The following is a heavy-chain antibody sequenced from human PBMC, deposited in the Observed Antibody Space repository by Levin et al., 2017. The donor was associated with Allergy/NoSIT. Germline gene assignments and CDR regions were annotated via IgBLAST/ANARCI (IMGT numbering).Heavy chain of an antibody. V-gene: IGHV1-2*04. D-gene: IGHD2-2*02. J-gene: IGHJ6*02. CDR3: ARALRSLLVPAAIRYYYYGMDV. Sequence: ASVKVSCKASGYTFTGYYMHWVRQAPGQGLEWMGWINPNSGGTNYAQKFQGWVTMTRDTSISTAYMELSRLRSDDTAVYYCARALRSLLVPAAIRYYYYGMDVWGQGTTVTVSS. CDR1: GYTFTGYY. CDR2: INPNSGGT.